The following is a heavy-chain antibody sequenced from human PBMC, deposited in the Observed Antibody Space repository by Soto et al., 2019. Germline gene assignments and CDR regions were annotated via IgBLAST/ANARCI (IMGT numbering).Heavy chain of an antibody. J-gene: IGHJ6*03. D-gene: IGHD2-2*01. CDR1: GYTFTSYA. CDR2: INAGNGNT. CDR3: ARDGCSSTSCRPYYYYYYYMDV. V-gene: IGHV1-3*01. Sequence: ASVKVSCKASGYTFTSYAMHWVRQAPGQRLEWMGWINAGNGNTKYSQKFQGRVTITRDTSASTAYMELSSLRSEDTAVYYCARDGCSSTSCRPYYYYYYYMDVWGKGTTVTVSS.